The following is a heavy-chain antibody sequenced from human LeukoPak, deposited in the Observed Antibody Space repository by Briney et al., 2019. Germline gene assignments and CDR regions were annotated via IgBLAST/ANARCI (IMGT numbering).Heavy chain of an antibody. V-gene: IGHV4-59*01. D-gene: IGHD3-10*01. CDR3: AVGSNYYYMDV. J-gene: IGHJ6*03. CDR2: IYYSGST. CDR1: GGFISGYY. Sequence: SETLSLTCTVSGGFISGYYWSWIRQPPGKGLEWIGYIYYSGSTNYNPSLKSRVTISVDTSKNQFSLKLSSVTAADTAVYYCAVGSNYYYMDVWGKGTTVTASS.